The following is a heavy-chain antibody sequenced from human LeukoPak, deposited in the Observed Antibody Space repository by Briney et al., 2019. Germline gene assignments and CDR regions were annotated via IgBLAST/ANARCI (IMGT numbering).Heavy chain of an antibody. J-gene: IGHJ4*02. CDR2: ISYDGSNK. CDR1: GFTFSSYA. CDR3: WAVAGTPEGFDY. Sequence: GGFLRLSCAASGFTFSSYAMHWVRQAPGKGLEWVAVISYDGSNKYYADSVKGRFTISRDNSKNTLYLQMNSLRAEDTAVYYCWAVAGTPEGFDYWGQGTLVTVSS. D-gene: IGHD6-19*01. V-gene: IGHV3-30-3*01.